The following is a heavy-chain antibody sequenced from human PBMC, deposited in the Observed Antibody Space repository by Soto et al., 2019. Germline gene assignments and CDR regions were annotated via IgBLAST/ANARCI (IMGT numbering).Heavy chain of an antibody. CDR1: GYAFTTYG. Sequence: QVHLVQSGAEVKKPGASVKVSCQGSGYAFTTYGITWVRQAPGQGLEWMGWISAHNGNTNYAQKLXGXVXXTRDTSTSTAYMELRSLRYDDTAVYYCARGRHGDYWGQGALVTVSS. J-gene: IGHJ4*02. CDR3: ARGRHGDY. V-gene: IGHV1-18*01. CDR2: ISAHNGNT.